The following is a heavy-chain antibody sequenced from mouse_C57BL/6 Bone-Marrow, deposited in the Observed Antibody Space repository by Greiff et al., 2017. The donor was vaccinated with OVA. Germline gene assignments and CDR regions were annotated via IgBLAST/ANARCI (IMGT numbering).Heavy chain of an antibody. CDR1: GYTFISYW. V-gene: IGHV1-61*01. CDR2: IYPSDSET. J-gene: IGHJ2*01. Sequence: QVQLKQPGAELVRPGSSVKLSCKASGYTFISYWMDWVKQRPGQGLEWIGNIYPSDSETHYNQKFKDKATLTVDKSSSTAYMQLSSLTSEDSAVYYCARETLYYFGYWGQGTTLTVSS. CDR3: ARETLYYFGY.